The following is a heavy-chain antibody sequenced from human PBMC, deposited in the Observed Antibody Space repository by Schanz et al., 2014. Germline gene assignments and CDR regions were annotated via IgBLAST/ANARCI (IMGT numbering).Heavy chain of an antibody. J-gene: IGHJ3*02. V-gene: IGHV1-8*01. Sequence: QEPLVQSGAEVKKPGASVRVSCEASGYTFTNFDINWVRQAAGQGLQWMGWMNPNSGNRGYAQKFQGRVTMTRDTSKNTAYMDLSSLRSEDTAVYYCARTQSGGSTSLMVFDIWGQGTLVTVSS. CDR2: MNPNSGNR. CDR3: ARTQSGGSTSLMVFDI. CDR1: GYTFTNFD. D-gene: IGHD2-2*01.